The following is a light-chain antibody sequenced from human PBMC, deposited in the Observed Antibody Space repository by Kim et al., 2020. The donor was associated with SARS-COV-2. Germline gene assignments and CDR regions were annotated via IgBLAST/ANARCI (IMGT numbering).Light chain of an antibody. CDR3: HQYNNWPPGA. CDR2: VAS. V-gene: IGKV3-15*01. Sequence: EIVMTQSPATLSVSPGERATLSCRASQSVKTNLAWYQQKPGQAPRLLISVASTRATGIPARFSGSGSGTEFTLTISSLQSEDFAVYYCHQYNNWPPGAFGQGTKLEI. CDR1: QSVKTN. J-gene: IGKJ2*01.